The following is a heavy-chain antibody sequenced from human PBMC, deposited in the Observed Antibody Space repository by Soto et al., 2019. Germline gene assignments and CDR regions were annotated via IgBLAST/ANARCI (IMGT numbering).Heavy chain of an antibody. CDR3: ARDRGYCSGGSCYSGWFDP. CDR1: GGSISSGGYS. D-gene: IGHD2-15*01. V-gene: IGHV4-30-2*01. Sequence: SETLSLTCAVSGGSISSGGYSWSWIRQPPGKGLEWIGYIYHSGSTYYNPSLKSRVTISVDRSKNQFSLKLSSVTAADTAVYYCARDRGYCSGGSCYSGWFDPWGQGTLVT. CDR2: IYHSGST. J-gene: IGHJ5*02.